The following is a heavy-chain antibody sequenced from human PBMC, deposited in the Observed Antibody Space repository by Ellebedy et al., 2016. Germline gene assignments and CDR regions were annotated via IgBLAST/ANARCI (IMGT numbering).Heavy chain of an antibody. V-gene: IGHV3-23*01. CDR1: GLAFRNFF. J-gene: IGHJ4*02. Sequence: GESLKISXATSGLAFRNFFMSWVRQTPGKGLEWVSTISGDGATTYFADSVKGRFTISRDNSRNTVSLQMNRLRVDDTAIYYCRQGHYADYWGQGTLVTVSS. CDR2: ISGDGATT. CDR3: RQGHYADY.